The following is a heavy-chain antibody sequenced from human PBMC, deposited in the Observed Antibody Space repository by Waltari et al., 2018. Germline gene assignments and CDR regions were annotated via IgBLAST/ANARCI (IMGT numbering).Heavy chain of an antibody. CDR1: GGTFSSYA. V-gene: IGHV1-24*01. J-gene: IGHJ4*02. Sequence: QVQLVQSGAEVKKPGSSVKVSCKASGGTFSSYAISWVRQAPGKGLEWMGGFDPEDGETIYAQKFQGRVTMTEDTSTDTAYMELSSLRSEDTAVYYCATFFGGVIVMNYFDYWGQGTLVTVSS. D-gene: IGHD3-16*02. CDR3: ATFFGGVIVMNYFDY. CDR2: FDPEDGET.